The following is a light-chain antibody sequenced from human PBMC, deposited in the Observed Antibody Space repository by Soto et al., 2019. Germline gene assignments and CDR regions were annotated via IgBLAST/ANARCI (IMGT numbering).Light chain of an antibody. Sequence: DIVMTQSPDSLAVSLGERDTINCKTSQSVLYNSNNKNYLAWYQQKPGQPPKLLIYWASSRESGVPDRFSGSGSGTDFTLTISSLQAEDVAVYYCQQYYSTPPTFGQGTKLEIK. CDR3: QQYYSTPPT. CDR1: QSVLYNSNNKNY. V-gene: IGKV4-1*01. J-gene: IGKJ2*01. CDR2: WAS.